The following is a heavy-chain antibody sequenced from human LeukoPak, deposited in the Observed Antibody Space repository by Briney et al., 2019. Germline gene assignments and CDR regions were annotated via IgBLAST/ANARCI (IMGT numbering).Heavy chain of an antibody. J-gene: IGHJ5*02. CDR3: ASSPRITIFGVVIVRYNWFDP. D-gene: IGHD3-3*01. Sequence: TSETLSLTCAVYGGSFSGYYWSWIRQPPGKGLEWIGEINHSGSTNYNPSLKSRVTISVDTSKNQFSPKLSSVTAADTAVYYCASSPRITIFGVVIVRYNWFDPWGQGTLVTVSS. V-gene: IGHV4-34*01. CDR1: GGSFSGYY. CDR2: INHSGST.